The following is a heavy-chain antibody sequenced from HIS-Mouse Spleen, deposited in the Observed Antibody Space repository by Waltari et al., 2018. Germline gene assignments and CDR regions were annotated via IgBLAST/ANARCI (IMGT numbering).Heavy chain of an antibody. V-gene: IGHV3-7*01. D-gene: IGHD2-2*01. Sequence: EVQLVESGGGLVQPGGSLRLSCAASGFTFSSYWMSWVRQAPGKGLEGVAKIKKGGSGKYYVDSVKGRFTISRDNAKNSLYLQMNSLRAEDTAVYYCARALHQLDYWGQGTLVTVSS. CDR3: ARALHQLDY. CDR2: IKKGGSGK. CDR1: GFTFSSYW. J-gene: IGHJ4*02.